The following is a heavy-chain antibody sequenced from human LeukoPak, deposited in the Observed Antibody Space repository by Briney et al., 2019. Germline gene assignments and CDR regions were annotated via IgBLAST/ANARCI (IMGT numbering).Heavy chain of an antibody. CDR3: ARDLWERPGY. V-gene: IGHV3-53*01. J-gene: IGHJ4*02. D-gene: IGHD1-26*01. Sequence: GGSLRLSCAASGFTFSSYDMHWVRQATGKGLEWVSVIYSGGSTYYADSVKGRFTISRDNSKNTLYLQMNSLRAEDTAVYYCARDLWERPGYWGQGTLVTVSS. CDR2: IYSGGST. CDR1: GFTFSSYD.